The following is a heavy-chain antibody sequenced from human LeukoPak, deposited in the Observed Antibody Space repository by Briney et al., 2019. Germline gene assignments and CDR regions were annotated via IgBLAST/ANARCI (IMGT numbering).Heavy chain of an antibody. Sequence: SETLSLTCTVSGGSISSYYWSWIRQPAGKGLEWIGRIYTSGSTNYNPSLKSRVTMSVDTSKNQFSLKLSSVTAADTAVYYCARVGSSSYWPVYYFDYWGQGTLVTVSS. D-gene: IGHD6-13*01. V-gene: IGHV4-4*07. J-gene: IGHJ4*02. CDR3: ARVGSSSYWPVYYFDY. CDR2: IYTSGST. CDR1: GGSISSYY.